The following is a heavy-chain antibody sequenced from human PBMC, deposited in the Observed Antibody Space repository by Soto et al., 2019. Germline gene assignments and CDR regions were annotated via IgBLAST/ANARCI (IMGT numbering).Heavy chain of an antibody. CDR2: VSYSGST. D-gene: IGHD6-19*01. CDR3: SRIAVSGPITGFDY. Sequence: QLQLQESGPRLVKPSETLSLTCTVSGGSISNSSYLWGWIRQPPGKGLQWIGSVSYSGSTYYNPSLNRRGTISVDTSKTQSSLRLSSVTAADTAVYYCSRIAVSGPITGFDYWGQGALVTVSS. CDR1: GGSISNSSYL. J-gene: IGHJ4*02. V-gene: IGHV4-39*01.